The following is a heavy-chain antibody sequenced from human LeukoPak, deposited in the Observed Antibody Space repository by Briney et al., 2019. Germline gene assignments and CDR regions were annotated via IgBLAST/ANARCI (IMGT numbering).Heavy chain of an antibody. CDR3: ATQLQGVDV. CDR2: IYYSGST. V-gene: IGHV4-39*01. Sequence: SETLSLTCTVSGGSIGSSSYYWGWIRQPPGKGLEWIGSIYYSGSTYYNPSLKSRVTISVDTSKNQFSLKLSSVTAADTAVYYCATQLQGVDVWGQGTTVTVSS. D-gene: IGHD1-26*01. CDR1: GGSIGSSSYY. J-gene: IGHJ6*02.